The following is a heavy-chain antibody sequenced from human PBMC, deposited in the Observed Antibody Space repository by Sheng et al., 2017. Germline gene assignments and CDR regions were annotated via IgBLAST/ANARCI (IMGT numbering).Heavy chain of an antibody. CDR1: GGTFSSYA. J-gene: IGHJ4*02. CDR3: ARGRRESPYYDFWSGYYFDY. D-gene: IGHD3-3*01. V-gene: IGHV1-69*05. Sequence: QVQLVQSGAEVKKPGSSVKVSCKASGGTFSSYAISWVRQAPGQGLEWMGGIIPIFGTANYAQKFQGRVTITTDESTSTAYMELSSLRSEDTAVYYCARGRRESPYYDFWSGYYFDYWGQGTLVTVSS. CDR2: IIPIFGTA.